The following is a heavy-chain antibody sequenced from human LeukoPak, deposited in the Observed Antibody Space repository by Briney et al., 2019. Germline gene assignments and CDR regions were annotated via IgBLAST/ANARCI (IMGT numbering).Heavy chain of an antibody. V-gene: IGHV3-30*02. CDR2: IRYDGSNK. CDR1: GFTFSSYG. D-gene: IGHD2-21*02. Sequence: GGSLRLSCAASGFTFSSYGMHWVRQVPGKGLEWVAFIRYDGSNKYYADSVKGRFTISRDNSKNTLYLQMNSLRAEDTAVCYCAKDRRVVTLSSQIDYWGQGTLVTVSS. J-gene: IGHJ4*02. CDR3: AKDRRVVTLSSQIDY.